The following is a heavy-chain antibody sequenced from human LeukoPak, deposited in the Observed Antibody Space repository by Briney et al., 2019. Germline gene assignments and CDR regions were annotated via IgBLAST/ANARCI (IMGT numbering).Heavy chain of an antibody. CDR3: AREAYCSGGSCYSGRAFDI. CDR1: GFTVSSNS. CDR2: IMQDGSVK. D-gene: IGHD2-15*01. Sequence: PGGSLRLSCTVSGFTVSSNSMIWVRQAPGKGLEWVASIMQDGSVKYYVDSVKGRFTISRDNAKNTMYLQMNSLRAEDTAVYYCAREAYCSGGSCYSGRAFDIWGQGTMVTISS. J-gene: IGHJ3*02. V-gene: IGHV3-7*01.